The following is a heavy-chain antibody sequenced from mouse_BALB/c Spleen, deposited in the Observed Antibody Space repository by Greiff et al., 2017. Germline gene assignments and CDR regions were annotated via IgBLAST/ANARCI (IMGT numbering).Heavy chain of an antibody. V-gene: IGHV1-67*01. J-gene: IGHJ2*01. CDR1: GYTFTDYA. Sequence: QVQLQQSGPELVRPGVSVKISCKGSGYTFTDYAMHWVKQSHAKSLEWIGVISTYYGNTNYNQKFKGKATMTVDKSSSTAYMELARLTSEDSAIYYCARSYYRYDVNIYFDYWGQGTTLTVSS. CDR2: ISTYYGNT. D-gene: IGHD2-14*01. CDR3: ARSYYRYDVNIYFDY.